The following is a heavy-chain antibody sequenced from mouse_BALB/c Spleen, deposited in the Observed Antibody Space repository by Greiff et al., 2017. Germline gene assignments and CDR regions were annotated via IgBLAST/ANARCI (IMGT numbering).Heavy chain of an antibody. J-gene: IGHJ4*01. CDR3: ARVKYGNHYYAMDY. V-gene: IGHV2-9*02. CDR2: IWAGGST. CDR1: GFSLTSYG. D-gene: IGHD2-10*02. Sequence: VQVVESGPGLVAPSQSLSITCTVSGFSLTSYGVHWVRQPPGKGLEWLGVIWAGGSTNYNSALMSRLSISKDNSKSQVFLKMNSLQTDDTAMYYCARVKYGNHYYAMDYWGQGTSVTVSS.